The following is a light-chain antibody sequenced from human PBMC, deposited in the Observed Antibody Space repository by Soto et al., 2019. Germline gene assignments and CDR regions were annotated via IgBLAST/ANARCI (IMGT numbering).Light chain of an antibody. Sequence: SKSPVTLSVSTGERATLSCRASQIVGGDTLAWFQQRPGQAPRLVIYGASNRAAGIPDRFSGSGSGTDFTLTVSRLEPEDFAMYYCQHYHLAPDSFGQGTRLE. V-gene: IGKV3-20*01. CDR3: QHYHLAPDS. CDR2: GAS. J-gene: IGKJ5*01. CDR1: QIVGGDT.